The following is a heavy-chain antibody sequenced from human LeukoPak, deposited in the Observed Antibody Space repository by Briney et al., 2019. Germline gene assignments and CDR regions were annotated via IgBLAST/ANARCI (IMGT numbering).Heavy chain of an antibody. CDR2: ISSSSSYI. Sequence: GGSLRLSCAASGFTFSSYSMNWVRQAPGKGLEWVSSISSSSSYIYYADSVKGRFTISRDNAKNSLYLQMNSLRAEDTAVYYCARQGSSDAFDIWGQGTTVTVSS. D-gene: IGHD6-6*01. J-gene: IGHJ3*02. CDR3: ARQGSSDAFDI. V-gene: IGHV3-21*01. CDR1: GFTFSSYS.